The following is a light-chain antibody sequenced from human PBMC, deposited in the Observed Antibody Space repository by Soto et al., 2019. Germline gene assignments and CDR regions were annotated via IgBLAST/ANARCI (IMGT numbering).Light chain of an antibody. CDR3: SSYTSTSTLVL. CDR2: DVT. CDR1: SSDVGGYKY. J-gene: IGLJ2*01. Sequence: QSALTQPASVSGSPGQSSTISCTGASSDVGGYKYVSWYQHHPGKAPKLLIYDVTIRPSGVSDRFSGSKSGNTASLTISGLQAEDESTYYCSSYTSTSTLVLFGGGTKVTVL. V-gene: IGLV2-14*03.